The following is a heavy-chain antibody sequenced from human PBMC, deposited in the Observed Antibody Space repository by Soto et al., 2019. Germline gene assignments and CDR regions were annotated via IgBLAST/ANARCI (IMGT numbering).Heavy chain of an antibody. CDR3: ARGLEWRGYCLDKPTWFAP. J-gene: IGHJ5*02. CDR2: IIPIFGTP. V-gene: IGHV1-69*06. CDR1: GGTFSTYT. Sequence: SVKVSCKASGGTFSTYTFSWVRQAPGQVLEWMGRIIPIFGTPYYAQKFQGRVTITADKSTSTVYMELSSLRSDDTAVYFCARGLEWRGYCLDKPTWFAPWGQGTLVPVSS. D-gene: IGHD2-15*01.